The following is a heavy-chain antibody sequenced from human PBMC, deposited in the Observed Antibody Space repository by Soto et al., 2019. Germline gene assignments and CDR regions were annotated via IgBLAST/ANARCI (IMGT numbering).Heavy chain of an antibody. Sequence: QITLKESGPTLVKPTQTLTLTCTFSGFSLRISGVGVGWIRQPPGKALEWLALIYWDDDKRYSPSLKSRLTTTKDPSKNQVGLTMTNMDPVDTATYYCAQSANVSDAFDIWGQGTMVTVSS. CDR2: IYWDDDK. D-gene: IGHD2-15*01. V-gene: IGHV2-5*02. CDR3: AQSANVSDAFDI. J-gene: IGHJ3*02. CDR1: GFSLRISGVG.